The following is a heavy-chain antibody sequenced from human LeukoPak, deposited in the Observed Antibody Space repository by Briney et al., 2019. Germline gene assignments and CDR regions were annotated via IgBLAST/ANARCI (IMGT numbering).Heavy chain of an antibody. D-gene: IGHD1-26*01. CDR3: ARFVVGATQPFDY. J-gene: IGHJ4*02. V-gene: IGHV5-51*01. CDR2: IYPGDSDT. CDR1: GYSFTSYW. Sequence: PGESLKISCKGSGYSFTSYWIGWVRQMPGKGLEWMGIIYPGDSDTRYSPSFQGQVTISADKSISTAYLQWRSLKASDTAMYYCARFVVGATQPFDYWGQGTLVTVSS.